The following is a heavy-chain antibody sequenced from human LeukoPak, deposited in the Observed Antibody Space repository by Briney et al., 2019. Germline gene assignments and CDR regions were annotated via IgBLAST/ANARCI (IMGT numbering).Heavy chain of an antibody. CDR2: IGSSGGST. V-gene: IGHV3-23*01. D-gene: IGHD2-21*02. CDR3: AKMEVVTADDKYFQY. Sequence: GGSLRLSCAASGFTFSNYDMSWVRQAPGKGLEWVSVIGSSGGSTYYADSVKGRFTISRDNSKNTLYLQMNSLRAEDTAVYYCAKMEVVTADDKYFQYWGQGTLVTVSS. CDR1: GFTFSNYD. J-gene: IGHJ1*01.